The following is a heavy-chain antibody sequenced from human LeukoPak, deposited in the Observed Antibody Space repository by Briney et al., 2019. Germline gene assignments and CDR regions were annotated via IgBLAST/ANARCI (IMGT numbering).Heavy chain of an antibody. Sequence: SVKVSCKASGGTFSSYAISWVRQAPGQGLEWMGRIIPILGIANYAQKFQGRVTITADKSTSTAYMELSSLRSEDTAVYYCARDLPHPTSLYCSSTSCYSSDDAFDIWGQGTMVTVSS. J-gene: IGHJ3*02. CDR2: IIPILGIA. CDR1: GGTFSSYA. CDR3: ARDLPHPTSLYCSSTSCYSSDDAFDI. V-gene: IGHV1-69*04. D-gene: IGHD2-2*01.